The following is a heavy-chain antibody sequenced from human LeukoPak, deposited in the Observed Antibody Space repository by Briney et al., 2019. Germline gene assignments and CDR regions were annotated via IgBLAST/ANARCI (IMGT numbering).Heavy chain of an antibody. J-gene: IGHJ4*02. CDR2: IYYSGNT. CDR1: GGSISTSPYY. Sequence: LETLSLTCSVSGGSISTSPYYWGWIRQPPRKGLEWIGDIYYSGNTYYNPSLKSRVTMSIETSRNQFSLKLSSVTAADTAVYYCARRDSIGYYYWGQGALVTVSS. CDR3: ARRDSIGYYY. V-gene: IGHV4-39*07. D-gene: IGHD3-22*01.